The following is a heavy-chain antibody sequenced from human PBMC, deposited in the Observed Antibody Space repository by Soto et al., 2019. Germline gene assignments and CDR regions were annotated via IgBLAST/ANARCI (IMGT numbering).Heavy chain of an antibody. CDR3: AREWGLLPYYVMNV. CDR2: ISYTGRT. D-gene: IGHD7-27*01. J-gene: IGHJ6*02. V-gene: IGHV4-61*03. Sequence: SETLSLTCIVSGDSVTSGSYYWTWLRQPPGKGLEWIGYISYTGRTKYNPSLQSRVTISVDTSKNDFSLNLSSVTAADTAVYFCAREWGLLPYYVMNVWGHGTAVTV. CDR1: GDSVTSGSYY.